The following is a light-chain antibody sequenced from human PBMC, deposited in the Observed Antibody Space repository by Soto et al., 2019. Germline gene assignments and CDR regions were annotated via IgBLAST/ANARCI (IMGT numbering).Light chain of an antibody. CDR1: QGISTY. J-gene: IGKJ1*01. V-gene: IGKV1-39*01. CDR3: QQSYSTPPGT. Sequence: DIQMTQSPSSLSASVGDRVTITCRASQGISTYLVWYQQRQGRAPKLLIYDASSLLSGVPSRFSGSGSGTDFTLTISSLQPEDFATYYCQQSYSTPPGTFGQGTKVEIK. CDR2: DAS.